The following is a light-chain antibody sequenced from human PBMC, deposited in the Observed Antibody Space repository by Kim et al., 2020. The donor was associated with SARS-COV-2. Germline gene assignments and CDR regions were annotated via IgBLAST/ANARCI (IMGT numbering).Light chain of an antibody. CDR2: EDD. CDR3: QSYDSSRAV. J-gene: IGLJ7*01. Sequence: GKTVAISCTRSSGSIASTYVLWYQQRPGSAPTTVIYEDDRRPSGVPGRFSGSIDRSSNSASLTISGLKSEDEADYYCQSYDSSRAVFGGGTQLTVL. V-gene: IGLV6-57*03. CDR1: SGSIASTY.